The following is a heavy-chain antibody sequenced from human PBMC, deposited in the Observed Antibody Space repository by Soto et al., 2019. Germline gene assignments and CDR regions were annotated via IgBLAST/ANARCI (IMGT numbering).Heavy chain of an antibody. Sequence: GASVKVSCKASGYTFTGYYMHWVRQAPGQGLEWMGWINPNSGGTNYAQKFQGWVTMTRDTSISTAYMELSRLRSDDTAVYYCARDSGSGWYRDAFDIWGQGTMVTVSS. CDR2: INPNSGGT. D-gene: IGHD6-19*01. V-gene: IGHV1-2*04. CDR3: ARDSGSGWYRDAFDI. CDR1: GYTFTGYY. J-gene: IGHJ3*02.